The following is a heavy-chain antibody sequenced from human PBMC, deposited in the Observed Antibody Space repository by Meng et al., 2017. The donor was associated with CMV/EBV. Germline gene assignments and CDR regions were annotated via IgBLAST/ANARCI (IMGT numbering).Heavy chain of an antibody. CDR3: ARGYYPHSTGWYGY. V-gene: IGHV4-59*11. J-gene: IGHJ4*02. CDR2: TYYNGKT. CDR1: GASITSHY. Sequence: CTVSGASITSHYWSWIRQPPGRALEWIGFTYYNGKTNYNPSLKSRVNISVDTSKRQFSLRLTSVTVADTAVYFCARGYYPHSTGWYGYWGQGTLVTVSS. D-gene: IGHD6-19*01.